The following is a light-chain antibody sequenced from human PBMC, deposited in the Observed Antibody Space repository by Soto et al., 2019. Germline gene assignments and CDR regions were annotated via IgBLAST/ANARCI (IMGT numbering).Light chain of an antibody. Sequence: DIMMTQSPGTLSASPGERATLSCRASQSVSSNLAWYQQKPGQAPRLLIYAVSTRATGIPARFSGSGSGTEFTLTISSLQSEDFAVYYCQQYNKLPLTFGQETKVEIK. V-gene: IGKV3-15*01. CDR2: AVS. CDR1: QSVSSN. J-gene: IGKJ1*01. CDR3: QQYNKLPLT.